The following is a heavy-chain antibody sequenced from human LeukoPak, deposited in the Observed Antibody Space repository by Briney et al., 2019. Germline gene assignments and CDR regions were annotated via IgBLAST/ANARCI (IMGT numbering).Heavy chain of an antibody. Sequence: SETLSLTCAVYGGSFSGYYWSWIRQPPGKGLEWIGEINHSGSTNYNPSLKSRVTISVDTSKNQFSLKLSSVTAADTAVYYCARGVSSAGATREDYFDYWGQGTLVTVSS. V-gene: IGHV4-34*01. J-gene: IGHJ4*02. CDR1: GGSFSGYY. D-gene: IGHD1-26*01. CDR3: ARGVSSAGATREDYFDY. CDR2: INHSGST.